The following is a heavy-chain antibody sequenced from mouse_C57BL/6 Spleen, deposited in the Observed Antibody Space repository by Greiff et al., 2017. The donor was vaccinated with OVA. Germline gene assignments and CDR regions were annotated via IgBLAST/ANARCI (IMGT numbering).Heavy chain of an antibody. CDR1: GFSLTSYG. CDR2: IWSDGST. J-gene: IGHJ4*01. D-gene: IGHD1-1*01. V-gene: IGHV2-6-1*01. Sequence: VQLQESGPGLVAPSQSLSITCTVSGFSLTSYGVHWVRQPPGKGLEWLVVIWSDGSTTYNSALKTRLSISKDNSKSQVFLKMNSLQTDDTAMYYCARHGGTTVGSFYAMDYWGQGTSVTVSS. CDR3: ARHGGTTVGSFYAMDY.